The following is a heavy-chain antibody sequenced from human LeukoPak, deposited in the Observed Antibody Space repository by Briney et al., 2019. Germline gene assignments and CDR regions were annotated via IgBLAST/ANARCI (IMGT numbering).Heavy chain of an antibody. V-gene: IGHV3-43*02. J-gene: IGHJ4*02. D-gene: IGHD6-19*01. CDR3: ARESESSGWYDY. CDR2: ISGDGGSA. Sequence: GGSLRLSCAAPGFMFHDYAIHWVRQAPGKGLEWVSLISGDGGSAFYADSVKGRFTISRDNSKNSLYLQMNSLRSDDTALYYCARESESSGWYDYWGQGTLVTVSS. CDR1: GFMFHDYA.